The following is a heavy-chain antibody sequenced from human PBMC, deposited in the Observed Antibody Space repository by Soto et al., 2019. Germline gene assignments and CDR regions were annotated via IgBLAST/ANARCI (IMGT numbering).Heavy chain of an antibody. D-gene: IGHD3-16*02. CDR2: VLYDGSNK. Sequence: QVQLVQSGGGVVQPGRSLRLSCAASGFTFSTYGMHWVRQAPGKGLEWMAVVLYDGSNKYYADSVKGRFTISRDNSKHTLYLQMNSLRAEDTAVYYCARDLIGTVYGMDVWGQGTKVTVSS. V-gene: IGHV3-33*01. J-gene: IGHJ6*02. CDR3: ARDLIGTVYGMDV. CDR1: GFTFSTYG.